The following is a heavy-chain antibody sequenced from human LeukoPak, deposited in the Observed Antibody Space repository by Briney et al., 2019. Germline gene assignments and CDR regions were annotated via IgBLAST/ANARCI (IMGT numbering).Heavy chain of an antibody. D-gene: IGHD1-1*01. V-gene: IGHV4-31*03. J-gene: IGHJ4*02. CDR2: IYYSGST. Sequence: SETLSLTCTVSGDSISSGGYYWSWIRQHPGKGLEWIGYIYYSGSTYYNPSLKSRVTISVDTSKNQFSLKLSSVTAADTAVYYCARGHDWNDSAFDYWGQGTLVTVSS. CDR1: GDSISSGGYY. CDR3: ARGHDWNDSAFDY.